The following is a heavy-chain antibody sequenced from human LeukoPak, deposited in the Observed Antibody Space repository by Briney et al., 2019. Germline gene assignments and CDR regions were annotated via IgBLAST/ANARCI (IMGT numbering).Heavy chain of an antibody. CDR2: IKQDGSEK. D-gene: IGHD1-1*01. V-gene: IGHV3-7*01. CDR1: GFTFSSYW. Sequence: GGSLRLSCAASGFTFSSYWMSWVRQAPGKGLEWVANIKQDGSEKYYVDSVKGRFTISRDNAKNSLYLQMNSLRGEDTAVYYCAKEKAIGTINYGLDVWGQGTTVTVSS. CDR3: AKEKAIGTINYGLDV. J-gene: IGHJ6*02.